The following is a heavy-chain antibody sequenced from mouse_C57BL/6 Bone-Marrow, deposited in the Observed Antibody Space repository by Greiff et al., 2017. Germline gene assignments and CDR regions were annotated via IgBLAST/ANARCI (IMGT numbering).Heavy chain of an antibody. J-gene: IGHJ1*01. V-gene: IGHV1S56*01. CDR1: DYTFTNYD. CDR2: IFPGDGRT. CDR3: GRSPAYGSRWYLDV. Sequence: VQLQQSGADLVKPGASLKLSCKASDYTFTNYDIHWVRQRPEQGLEWIGWIFPGDGRTEYNERFKGKATLTTDKSSSTAYMQLSRLTSEDAAVDFCGRSPAYGSRWYLDVWGAGTTVTVSS. D-gene: IGHD1-1*01.